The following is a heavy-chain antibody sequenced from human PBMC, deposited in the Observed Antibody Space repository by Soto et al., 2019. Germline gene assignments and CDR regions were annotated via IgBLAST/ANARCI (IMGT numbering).Heavy chain of an antibody. J-gene: IGHJ3*02. Sequence: EVQLVESGGGLIQPGGSLRLSCAASGFTVSSNFMSWVRQAPGKGLEWVSVTYSGGTTYYADSVKGRFTISRDNSKNTLYLQMNSLRAEDTAVYYCAKEKRDPTGARDAFDIWGQGTMVTVS. CDR1: GFTVSSNF. CDR2: TYSGGTT. CDR3: AKEKRDPTGARDAFDI. V-gene: IGHV3-53*01. D-gene: IGHD1-26*01.